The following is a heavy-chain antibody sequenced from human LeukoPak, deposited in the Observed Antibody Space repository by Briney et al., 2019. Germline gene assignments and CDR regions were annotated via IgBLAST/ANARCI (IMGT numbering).Heavy chain of an antibody. Sequence: GGSLRLSCAASGFTFSNYGMSWVRQAPGKGPEWVSAISGGGGTTYYADSVKGRFTISRDNSKNTLYLQMNSLRADDTAVCYCAREEGYIYGLLDYWGQGTLVTVSS. CDR3: AREEGYIYGLLDY. CDR2: ISGGGGTT. V-gene: IGHV3-23*01. J-gene: IGHJ4*02. CDR1: GFTFSNYG. D-gene: IGHD5-18*01.